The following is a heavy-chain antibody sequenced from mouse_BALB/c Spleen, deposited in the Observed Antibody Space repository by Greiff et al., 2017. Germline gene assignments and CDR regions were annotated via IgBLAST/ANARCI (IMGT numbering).Heavy chain of an antibody. V-gene: IGHV1-14*01. D-gene: IGHD4-1*01. CDR1: GYTFTSYV. CDR3: ARGLWDGGYAMDY. CDR2: INPYNDGT. J-gene: IGHJ4*01. Sequence: VQLQQSGPELVKPGASVKISCKASGYTFTSYVMHWVKQKPGQGLEWIGYINPYNDGTKYNEKFKGKATLTSDKSSSTAYMELSSLTSEDSAVYYCARGLWDGGYAMDYWGQGTSVTVSS.